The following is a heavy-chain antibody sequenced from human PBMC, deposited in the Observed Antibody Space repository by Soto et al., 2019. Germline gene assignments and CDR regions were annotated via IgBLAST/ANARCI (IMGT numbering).Heavy chain of an antibody. Sequence: SETLSLTCTVSGGSISSSSYYWGWIRQPPGKGLEWIGSIYYSGSTYYNPSLKSRVTISVDTSKNQFSLKLTSVTAADTAVYYCAKTKAVATIIDYWGRGTLVTVSS. D-gene: IGHD5-12*01. J-gene: IGHJ4*02. CDR2: IYYSGST. V-gene: IGHV4-39*07. CDR1: GGSISSSSYY. CDR3: AKTKAVATIIDY.